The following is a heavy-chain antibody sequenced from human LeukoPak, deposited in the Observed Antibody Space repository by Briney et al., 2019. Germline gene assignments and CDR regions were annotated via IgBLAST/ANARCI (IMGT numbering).Heavy chain of an antibody. V-gene: IGHV4-30-2*01. CDR2: INHSGST. J-gene: IGHJ4*02. D-gene: IGHD3-10*01. CDR3: ARLLWFGAYFDY. Sequence: PSVTLSLTCAVSGGSISSGGYSWSWIRQPPGKGLEWIGEINHSGSTNYNPSLKSRVTISVDTSKNQLSLKLSSVTAADTAVYYCARLLWFGAYFDYWGQGTLVTVSS. CDR1: GGSISSGGYS.